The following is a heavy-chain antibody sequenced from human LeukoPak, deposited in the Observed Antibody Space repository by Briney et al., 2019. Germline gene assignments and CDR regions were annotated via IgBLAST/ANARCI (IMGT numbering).Heavy chain of an antibody. J-gene: IGHJ6*03. D-gene: IGHD3-10*02. CDR2: SFHTWST. Sequence: SETLSLTCTVSGDSISSTTYYWGWIPRPPGKGLEWIWSSFHTWSTSYNPSLKSRVSISFDTSKNHFSLGLSSVTAADTAVYFCARGNYVVDYTYYYMDVWGKGTTVTVSS. CDR3: ARGNYVVDYTYYYMDV. V-gene: IGHV4-39*07. CDR1: GDSISSTTYY.